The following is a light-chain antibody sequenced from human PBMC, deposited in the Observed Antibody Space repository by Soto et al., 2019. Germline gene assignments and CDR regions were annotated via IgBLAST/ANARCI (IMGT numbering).Light chain of an antibody. CDR3: CSYVSSKTYV. J-gene: IGLJ1*01. Sequence: QSALTQPPSASGSPGQSVTISCTGTSSDVGAYDYVSWFQQHPGKAPKLIIYQVTKRPSGVPDRFSGSKSGNTASLTVSGLQAEDEADYYCCSYVSSKTYVFGTGTKLTVL. CDR1: SSDVGAYDY. V-gene: IGLV2-8*01. CDR2: QVT.